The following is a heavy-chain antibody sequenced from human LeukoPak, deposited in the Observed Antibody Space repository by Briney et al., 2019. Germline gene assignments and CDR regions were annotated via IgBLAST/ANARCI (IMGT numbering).Heavy chain of an antibody. D-gene: IGHD6-13*01. CDR1: GFTFSSCG. Sequence: PGGSLRLSCAASGFTFSSCGMHWVRQAPGKGLEWVAVIWYDGSNKYYADSVKGRFTISRDNSKNTLYLQMNSLRAEDTAVYYCARDGDPYSSSWYLGYWGQGTLVTVSS. J-gene: IGHJ4*02. CDR2: IWYDGSNK. CDR3: ARDGDPYSSSWYLGY. V-gene: IGHV3-33*01.